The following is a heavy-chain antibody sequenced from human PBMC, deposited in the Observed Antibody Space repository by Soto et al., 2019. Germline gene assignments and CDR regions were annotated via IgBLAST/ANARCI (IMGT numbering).Heavy chain of an antibody. CDR1: GFTFSSYG. V-gene: IGHV3-33*01. Sequence: QVQLVESGGGVVQPGRSLRLSCAASGFTFSSYGMHWVRQAPGKGLEWVAVIWYDGSNKYYADSVKGRFTISRDNSKNTLYLKMNSLRAMDTAVYYCARDPTAPSYYYGSGSYTAKRSAFDIWGQGTMVTDSS. J-gene: IGHJ3*02. CDR3: ARDPTAPSYYYGSGSYTAKRSAFDI. CDR2: IWYDGSNK. D-gene: IGHD3-10*01.